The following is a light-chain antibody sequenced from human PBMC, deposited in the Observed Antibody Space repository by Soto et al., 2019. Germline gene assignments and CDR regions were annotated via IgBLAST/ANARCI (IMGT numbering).Light chain of an antibody. J-gene: IGLJ2*01. CDR3: AAWDDSLSVVV. V-gene: IGLV1-47*01. CDR2: RNN. Sequence: QSVLTQPPSASGTPGQRVTISCSGSISNIGSNYVYWYQQLPGTAPKLLIYRNNQRPSGVADRFSGSKSGTSASLAISGLRSEDEADYYCAAWDDSLSVVVFGGGTQLTVL. CDR1: ISNIGSNY.